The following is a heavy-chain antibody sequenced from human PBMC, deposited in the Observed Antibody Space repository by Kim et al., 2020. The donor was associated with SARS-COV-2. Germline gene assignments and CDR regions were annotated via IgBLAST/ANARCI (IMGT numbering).Heavy chain of an antibody. J-gene: IGHJ4*02. CDR2: ISWNSGSI. Sequence: GGSLRLSCAASGFTFGDYAMHWVRQAPGKGLEWVSGISWNSGSIGYADSVKGRFTISRDNAKNSLYLQMNSLRAEDTALYYCAKAGVVVPAAASEGGYYFDYWGQGTRVTVSS. CDR3: AKAGVVVPAAASEGGYYFDY. D-gene: IGHD2-2*01. CDR1: GFTFGDYA. V-gene: IGHV3-9*01.